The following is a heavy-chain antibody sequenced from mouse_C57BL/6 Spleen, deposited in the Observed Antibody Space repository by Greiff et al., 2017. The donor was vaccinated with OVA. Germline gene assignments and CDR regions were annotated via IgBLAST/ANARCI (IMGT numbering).Heavy chain of an antibody. CDR1: GYTFTSYW. V-gene: IGHV1-64*01. CDR2: IHPNSGST. Sequence: QVQLQQPGAELVKPGASVKLSCKASGYTFTSYWMHWVKQRPGQGLEWIGMIHPNSGSTNYNEKFKSKATLTVDKSSSTAYMQLSSPTSEDSAVYYCAREWVYYDYDGYFDVWGTGTTVTVSS. CDR3: AREWVYYDYDGYFDV. J-gene: IGHJ1*03. D-gene: IGHD2-4*01.